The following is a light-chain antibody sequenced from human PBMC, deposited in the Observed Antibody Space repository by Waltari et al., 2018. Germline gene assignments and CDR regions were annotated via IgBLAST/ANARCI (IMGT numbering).Light chain of an antibody. J-gene: IGLJ1*01. CDR2: EVV. Sequence: QSALTQPASVSGSPGQSITISCIGTSNAVGRYDLVSWSQHHPGKAPKALIYEVVKRPAGVSSRFSASKSGNTASLTISGLQADDEADYHCCSYAGTTTYVFGGGTKVTVL. CDR3: CSYAGTTTYV. V-gene: IGLV2-23*02. CDR1: SNAVGRYDL.